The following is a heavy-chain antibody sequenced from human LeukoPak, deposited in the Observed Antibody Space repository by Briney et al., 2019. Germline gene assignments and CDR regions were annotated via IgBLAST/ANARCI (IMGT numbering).Heavy chain of an antibody. CDR3: ARAKRNGFDI. V-gene: IGHV3-30*02. CDR1: GFTFRNYG. CDR2: IRFDGSNK. J-gene: IGHJ3*02. Sequence: PGGSLRLSCAASGFTFRNYGMHWVRQAPGKGLEWVAFIRFDGSNKYYADSVKGRFTISRDNAKNSLYLQMNSLRAEDTAVYYCARAKRNGFDIWGQGTMVTVSS.